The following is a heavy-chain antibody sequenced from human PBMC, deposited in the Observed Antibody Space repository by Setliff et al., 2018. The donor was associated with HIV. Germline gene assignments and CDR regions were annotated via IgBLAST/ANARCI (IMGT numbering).Heavy chain of an antibody. J-gene: IGHJ4*02. CDR1: GTSLNTYY. V-gene: IGHV4-34*01. D-gene: IGHD3-10*01. CDR2: IDHSGST. CDR3: AKKGRYYYGSGVTTDYFDD. Sequence: SETLSLTCAVYGTSLNTYYWTWIRYTPGRGLQWIGQIDHSGSTNYNPSLKSRVTLSVDASKNQCSLKVKSVTAADTATYYCAKKGRYYYGSGVTTDYFDDWGQGTPVTVSS.